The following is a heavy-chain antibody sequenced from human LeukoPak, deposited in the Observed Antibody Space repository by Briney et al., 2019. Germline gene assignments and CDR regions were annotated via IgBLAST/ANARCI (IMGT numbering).Heavy chain of an antibody. J-gene: IGHJ2*01. CDR1: GGSISSSSDY. CDR2: IYYSGST. Sequence: SETLSLTCTVAGGSISSSSDYWGWIRQPPGKGLEWIGSIYYSGSTYSNPSLKSRVTIPGATSKNQFSLKLSSVTDADTAGYYCARRAGFTLFGVVMDYWYFDLWGRGTLVTVSS. V-gene: IGHV4-39*01. CDR3: ARRAGFTLFGVVMDYWYFDL. D-gene: IGHD3-3*01.